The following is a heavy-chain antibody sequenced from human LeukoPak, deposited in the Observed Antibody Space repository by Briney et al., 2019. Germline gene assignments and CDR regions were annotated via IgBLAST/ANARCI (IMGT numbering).Heavy chain of an antibody. J-gene: IGHJ4*02. Sequence: ASVKVSCKASGYTFTGYYMHWVRQAPGQGLEWMGWINPNSGGTNYAQKFQGRATMTRDTSISTAYMELSRLRSDDTAVYYCARQLEGVPAALFDYWGQGTLVTVSS. CDR3: ARQLEGVPAALFDY. D-gene: IGHD2-2*01. CDR2: INPNSGGT. V-gene: IGHV1-2*02. CDR1: GYTFTGYY.